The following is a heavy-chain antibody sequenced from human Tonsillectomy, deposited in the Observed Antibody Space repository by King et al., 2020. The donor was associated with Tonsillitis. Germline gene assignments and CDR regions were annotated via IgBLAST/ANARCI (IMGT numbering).Heavy chain of an antibody. Sequence: VQLVESGKGVVQPGRSLRLSCAASGFTFNNYAMHWVRQAPGKGLEWVAIISYDGSNKYYADSVRGRFTISRDNSKNTLYLQMNSLRAEDTAVYHCARDQSPGDSNGYLDYWGQGTLVTVSS. J-gene: IGHJ4*02. CDR1: GFTFNNYA. D-gene: IGHD3-22*01. CDR3: ARDQSPGDSNGYLDY. V-gene: IGHV3-30-3*01. CDR2: ISYDGSNK.